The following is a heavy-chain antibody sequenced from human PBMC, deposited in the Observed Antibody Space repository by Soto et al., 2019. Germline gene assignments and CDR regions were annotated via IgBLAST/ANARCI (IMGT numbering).Heavy chain of an antibody. CDR2: ISSSSSYI. Sequence: EVQLVESGGGLVKPGGSLRLSCAASGFTFSSYSMNWVRQAPGKGLEWVSSISSSSSYIYYADSVKGRFTISRDNAKNSLYLQMNSLRAEDTAVYYCARDIVATIKFDYWGQGTLVTVSS. J-gene: IGHJ4*02. CDR3: ARDIVATIKFDY. V-gene: IGHV3-21*01. D-gene: IGHD5-12*01. CDR1: GFTFSSYS.